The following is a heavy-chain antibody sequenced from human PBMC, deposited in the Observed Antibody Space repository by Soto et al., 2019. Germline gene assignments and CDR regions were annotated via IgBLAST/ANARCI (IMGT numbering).Heavy chain of an antibody. CDR3: ATSYKIRNGFDL. D-gene: IGHD1-1*01. J-gene: IGHJ2*01. V-gene: IGHV4-39*01. CDR1: GGSISSSSYY. Sequence: QLQLQESGPGLVKPSETLSLTCTVSGGSISSSSYYWGWIRQPPGKGLEWIGSIYYSGSTYYNPSLKSRVTISVDTSKNQFSLKLSSVTAADTAVYYCATSYKIRNGFDLWGRGTLVTVSS. CDR2: IYYSGST.